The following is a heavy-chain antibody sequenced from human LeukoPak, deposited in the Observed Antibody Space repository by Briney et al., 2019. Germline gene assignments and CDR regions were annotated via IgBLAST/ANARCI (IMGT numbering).Heavy chain of an antibody. V-gene: IGHV3-33*01. D-gene: IGHD3-22*01. CDR2: IWYDASNK. Sequence: PGGSLRLSCAAFGFTFSNYGMHWVRQAPGKGLEWMAVIWYDASNKYYADSVKGRFTISRDNSKDTLYLQMNSLRAEDTAVYYCARGFDYYDSSGYFLGTLDYWGQGTLVTVSS. CDR3: ARGFDYYDSSGYFLGTLDY. J-gene: IGHJ4*02. CDR1: GFTFSNYG.